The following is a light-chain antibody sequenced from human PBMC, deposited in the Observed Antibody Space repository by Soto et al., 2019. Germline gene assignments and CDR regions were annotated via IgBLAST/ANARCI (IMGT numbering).Light chain of an antibody. J-gene: IGKJ1*01. Sequence: IKVNKSPFTVSATVRDRVTITCRASQSISSWLACYQQKPGKAPKVLIFDAYSLESGVQSRFSGSGSATEFTLTISSLQPDDFATYYCKQYSSYPWTVGQGTKVDIK. CDR3: KQYSSYPWT. V-gene: IGKV1-5*01. CDR1: QSISSW. CDR2: DAY.